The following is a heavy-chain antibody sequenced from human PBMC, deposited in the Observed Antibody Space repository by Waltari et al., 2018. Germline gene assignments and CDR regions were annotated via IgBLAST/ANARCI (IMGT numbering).Heavy chain of an antibody. CDR1: GCSISRYY. Sequence: QVQLQESGPGLLKPSETLSLTCTVSGCSISRYYWSWIRQPPGKGLEWIGYIYYSGSTNYNPSLKSRVTISVDTSKNQFSLKLSSVTAADTAVYYCARVYYYYMDVWGKGTTVTVSS. J-gene: IGHJ6*03. V-gene: IGHV4-59*01. CDR3: ARVYYYYMDV. CDR2: IYYSGST.